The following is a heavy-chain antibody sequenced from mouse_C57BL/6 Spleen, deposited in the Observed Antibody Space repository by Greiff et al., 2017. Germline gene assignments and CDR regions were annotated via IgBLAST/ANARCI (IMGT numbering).Heavy chain of an antibody. V-gene: IGHV1-22*01. J-gene: IGHJ3*01. CDR1: GYTFTDYN. CDR3: ARRGLAY. CDR2: INPNSGGT. Sequence: VQLKQSGPGLVKPGASVKMSCKASGYTFTDYNMHWVQQSPGKGLEWIAYINPNSGGTSYNQKFKGQATLTVNKSSSTAYMELRSLTSEDSAVYDCARRGLAYWGQGTLVTVSA.